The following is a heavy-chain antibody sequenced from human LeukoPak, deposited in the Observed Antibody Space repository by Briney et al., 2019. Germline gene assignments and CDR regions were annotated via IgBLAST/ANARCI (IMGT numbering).Heavy chain of an antibody. CDR1: GFTFSTYA. V-gene: IGHV3-23*01. CDR2: ISGSGVST. D-gene: IGHD2-2*01. CDR3: AKDWGMGDQLLRIDY. Sequence: GGSLRLSCTASGFTFSTYAMNWVRQAPGKWLEWVSGISGSGVSTYYADSVKGRFTISRDNSNNTLYLQMSSLGAEDTAVYYCAKDWGMGDQLLRIDYWGQGTLVTVSS. J-gene: IGHJ4*02.